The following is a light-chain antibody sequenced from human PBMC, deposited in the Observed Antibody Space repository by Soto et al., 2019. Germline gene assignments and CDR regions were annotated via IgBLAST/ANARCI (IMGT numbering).Light chain of an antibody. CDR3: QQYGGSPRT. CDR2: GAS. V-gene: IGKV3-20*01. J-gene: IGKJ1*01. Sequence: EIVLTQSPGTLSLSPGERATLCCRASQSVNSIYLAWYQQKPGQAPRLLIYGASSRATGIPDRFSGSGSGTDFTLTISRLEPEDFALYYCQQYGGSPRTFGQGTKVDIK. CDR1: QSVNSIY.